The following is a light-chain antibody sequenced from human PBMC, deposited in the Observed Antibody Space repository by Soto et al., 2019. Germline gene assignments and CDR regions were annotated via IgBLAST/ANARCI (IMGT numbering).Light chain of an antibody. CDR3: ISYTLNSIPYV. CDR2: EVS. Sequence: QSALTQPASVSGSPGQSITISCTGTSSDIGGYNYVSWYQQHPGRAPKLLIYEVSYRPSGSSNRFSGSKSGNTASLTISGLQAEDEADYYCISYTLNSIPYVFGTGTKVTVL. CDR1: SSDIGGYNY. V-gene: IGLV2-14*01. J-gene: IGLJ1*01.